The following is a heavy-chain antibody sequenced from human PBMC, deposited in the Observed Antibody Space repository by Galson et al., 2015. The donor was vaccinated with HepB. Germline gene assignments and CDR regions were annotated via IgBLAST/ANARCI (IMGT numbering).Heavy chain of an antibody. CDR3: ARGTYYDFWSGYYDHGMDV. V-gene: IGHV3-74*01. D-gene: IGHD3-3*01. CDR1: GFTFSSYW. Sequence: SLRLSCAASGFTFSSYWMHWVRQAPGKGLVWVSRINSDGSSTSYADSVKGRFTISRDNAKNTLYLQMNSLRAEDTAVYYCARGTYYDFWSGYYDHGMDVWGQGTTVTVSS. J-gene: IGHJ6*02. CDR2: INSDGSST.